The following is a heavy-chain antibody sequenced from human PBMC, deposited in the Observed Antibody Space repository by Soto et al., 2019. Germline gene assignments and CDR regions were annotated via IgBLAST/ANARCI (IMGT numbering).Heavy chain of an antibody. CDR2: IGTPADT. CDR3: VRDSRMAARRAANWYFDL. J-gene: IGHJ2*01. V-gene: IGHV3-13*01. CDR1: GFTFSRYD. D-gene: IGHD6-6*01. Sequence: EVQLVESGGGLVQPGGSLRLSCGASGFTFSRYDMHWVRQGPGKGLEWVSGIGTPADTFYPDSVKGRFTVSRDKAKNSLDLEMNSLGAGDTAVYYCVRDSRMAARRAANWYFDLWGRGTLVTVSS.